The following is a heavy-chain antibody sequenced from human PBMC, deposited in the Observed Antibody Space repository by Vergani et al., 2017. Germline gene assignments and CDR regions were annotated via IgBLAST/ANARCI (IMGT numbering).Heavy chain of an antibody. CDR3: AKMCNWDDSYFYCMDV. J-gene: IGHJ6*03. D-gene: IGHD1-1*01. V-gene: IGHV3-53*02. CDR1: GFSVSNNY. CDR2: IFTGGTT. Sequence: EVQLVETGGGLIQPGGSLRLSCVVSGFSVSNNYMSWVRHRPGKGLEWVSFIFTGGTTYYEDSVKGRFTICRDNSKNTGHLQMNSLIAEDPAVYYCAKMCNWDDSYFYCMDVWGKGTTVTVSS.